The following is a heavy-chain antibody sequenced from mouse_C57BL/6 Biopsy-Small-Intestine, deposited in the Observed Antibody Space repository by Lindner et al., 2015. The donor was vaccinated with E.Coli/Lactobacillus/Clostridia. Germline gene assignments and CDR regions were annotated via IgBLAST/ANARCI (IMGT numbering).Heavy chain of an antibody. D-gene: IGHD3-2*02. J-gene: IGHJ3*01. CDR3: ARFGQLRLPWFAY. CDR2: INPNNGGT. V-gene: IGHV1-22*01. Sequence: EVQLQESGPELVKPGASVKMSCKASGYTFTDYNMHWVKQSHGKSLEWIGYINPNNGGTSYNQKFKGKATLTVTKSSSTAYMELRSLTSEDSAVYYCARFGQLRLPWFAYWGQGTLVTVSA. CDR1: GYTFTDYN.